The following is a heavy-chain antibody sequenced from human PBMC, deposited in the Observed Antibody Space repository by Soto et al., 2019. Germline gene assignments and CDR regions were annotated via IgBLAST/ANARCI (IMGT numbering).Heavy chain of an antibody. J-gene: IGHJ4*02. CDR2: IIPILGIA. CDR3: ALRRQGLGYCSSTSCYVLDY. D-gene: IGHD2-2*01. V-gene: IGHV1-69*02. Sequence: QVQLVQSGAEVKKPGSSVKVSCKASGGTFSSYTISWVRQAPGQGFEWMGRIIPILGIANYAQKFQGRVTITADKSTSTADMELSRLSSEDTAVYYCALRRQGLGYCSSTSCYVLDYWGQGTLVTVSS. CDR1: GGTFSSYT.